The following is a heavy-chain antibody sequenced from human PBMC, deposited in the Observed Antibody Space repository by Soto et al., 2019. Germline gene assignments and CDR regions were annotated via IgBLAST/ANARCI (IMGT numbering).Heavy chain of an antibody. D-gene: IGHD2-21*02. CDR1: GYTFTSYD. Sequence: QVQLVQSGAEVKKPGASVKVSCKASGYTFTSYDINWVRQATGQGLEWMGWMNPNSGNTGYAQKFQGRVTMTRNTPISTAYMELSSLRSEDTAVYYCARDVVVTATSRGGFDYWGQGTLVTVSS. CDR2: MNPNSGNT. J-gene: IGHJ4*02. CDR3: ARDVVVTATSRGGFDY. V-gene: IGHV1-8*01.